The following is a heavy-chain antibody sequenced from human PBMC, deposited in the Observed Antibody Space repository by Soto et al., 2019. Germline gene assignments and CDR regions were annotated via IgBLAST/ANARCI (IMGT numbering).Heavy chain of an antibody. Sequence: PSETLSLTCTVSGGSISSGDYYWSWIRQPPGKGLEWIGYIYYSGDTDYNPSLKSRVTISVDTSKNQFSLKLSSVTAADTAVYYCARVWEAATSWWFDPWGQGTQVTVSS. CDR3: ARVWEAATSWWFDP. D-gene: IGHD6-25*01. CDR2: IYYSGDT. V-gene: IGHV4-30-4*01. CDR1: GGSISSGDYY. J-gene: IGHJ5*02.